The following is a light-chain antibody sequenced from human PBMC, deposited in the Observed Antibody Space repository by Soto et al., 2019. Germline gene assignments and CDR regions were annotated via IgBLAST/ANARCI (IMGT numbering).Light chain of an antibody. CDR1: QSVSSY. CDR3: QQYVTSPLP. J-gene: IGKJ4*01. Sequence: EIVLTQSPGTLSLSPGERATLSCRASQSVSSYLAWYQQKPGQAPRLLIYGVSSRATGIPDRFSGSGSGTDFTLTISRLEPEDFAVYYCQQYVTSPLPFGGGTMVDVK. V-gene: IGKV3-20*01. CDR2: GVS.